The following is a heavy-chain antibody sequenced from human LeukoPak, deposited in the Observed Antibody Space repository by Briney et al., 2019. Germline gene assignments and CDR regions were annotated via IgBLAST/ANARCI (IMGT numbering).Heavy chain of an antibody. CDR1: GYTFTSYG. V-gene: IGHV1-69*13. CDR2: IIPIFGTA. CDR3: ARDSRYYDFWSGYFYYYYYGMDV. D-gene: IGHD3-3*01. Sequence: SVKVSCKASGYTFTSYGISWVRQAPGQGLEWMGGIIPIFGTANYAQKFQGRVTITADESTSTAYMELSSLKSEDTAVYYCARDSRYYDFWSGYFYYYYYGMDVWGQGTTVTVSS. J-gene: IGHJ6*02.